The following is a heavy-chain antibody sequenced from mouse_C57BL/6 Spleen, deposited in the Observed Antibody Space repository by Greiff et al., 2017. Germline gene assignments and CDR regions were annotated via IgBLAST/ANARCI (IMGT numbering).Heavy chain of an antibody. Sequence: QVQLKESGAELVKPGASVKLSCKASGYTFTEYTIHWVKQRSGQGLEWIGWCYSGSGSIKYNEKFKDKATLIADKSSSTVYMELSRLTSEDSAVYFCARHEEGADYDGAMDYWGQGTSVTVSS. CDR3: ARHEEGADYDGAMDY. J-gene: IGHJ4*01. CDR2: CYSGSGSI. V-gene: IGHV1-62-2*01. D-gene: IGHD2-4*01. CDR1: GYTFTEYT.